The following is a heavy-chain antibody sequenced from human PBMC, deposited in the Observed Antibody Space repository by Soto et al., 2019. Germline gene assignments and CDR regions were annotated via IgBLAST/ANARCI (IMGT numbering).Heavy chain of an antibody. CDR3: AKLGTMGVFDN. J-gene: IGHJ4*02. V-gene: IGHV3-23*01. CDR1: GFTFSSYA. D-gene: IGHD1-1*01. Sequence: EVQLLESGGGLVPPGGSLRLSCAASGFTFSSYAMSWVRQAPGEGLEWLAGITFRGDNTYYADSVKGRFTLSRDNSRNRLDLQMNSLKDEDTALYYCAKLGTMGVFDNWGQGTLLTVSS. CDR2: ITFRGDNT.